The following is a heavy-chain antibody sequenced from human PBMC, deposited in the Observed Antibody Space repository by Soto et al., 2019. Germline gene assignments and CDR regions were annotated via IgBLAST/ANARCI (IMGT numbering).Heavy chain of an antibody. Sequence: PXESLKISFKGSGDSFTSYWIGWVRQIPGKGLEWMGIIYPGDSDTRYSPSFQGQVTISADKSISTAYLQWSSLKASDTAMYYCARRHTSGSYYENLFDYWGQGTLVTVSS. D-gene: IGHD1-26*01. CDR3: ARRHTSGSYYENLFDY. J-gene: IGHJ4*02. V-gene: IGHV5-51*01. CDR1: GDSFTSYW. CDR2: IYPGDSDT.